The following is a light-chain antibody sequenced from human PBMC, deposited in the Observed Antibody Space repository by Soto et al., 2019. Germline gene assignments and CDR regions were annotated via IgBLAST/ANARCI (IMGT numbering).Light chain of an antibody. CDR2: DAS. V-gene: IGKV3-11*01. CDR1: QSVSSY. J-gene: IGKJ5*01. CDR3: QQRSNWPLT. Sequence: EIVLTQSPATLSLSPGERVTLSCRASQSVSSYLAWYQQKPGQAPRLLIYDASNRATGIPARFSGSGSGTDFTLTISSLEPEDFAVYYCQQRSNWPLTFGRGTRLEIK.